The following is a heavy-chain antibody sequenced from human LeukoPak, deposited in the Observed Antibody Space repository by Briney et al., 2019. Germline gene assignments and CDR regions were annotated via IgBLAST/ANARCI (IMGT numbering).Heavy chain of an antibody. CDR1: GGSISSGGYS. CDR3: AREVRDWNYYYGMDV. J-gene: IGHJ6*02. CDR2: IYHSGST. D-gene: IGHD2-21*02. Sequence: PSETLCLTCAVSGGSISSGGYSWNWIRQPLGKGLEWIGYIYHSGSTYYNPSLKSRVTISVDRSKNQFSLKLSSVTAADTAVYYCAREVRDWNYYYGMDVWGQGTTVTVSS. V-gene: IGHV4-30-2*01.